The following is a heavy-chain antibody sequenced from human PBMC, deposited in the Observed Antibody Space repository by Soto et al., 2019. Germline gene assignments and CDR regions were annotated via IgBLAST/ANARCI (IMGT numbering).Heavy chain of an antibody. CDR1: GFTFSQYA. V-gene: IGHV3-30-3*01. Sequence: GSLRLSCAASGFTFSQYALNWVRQAPGKGLEWVAVILYDGTIEHYADSVKGRFTVSRDNSKNTVYLQMDSLTPEDTGVYYCAREASVAALNWFDPWGQGTLVTVSS. D-gene: IGHD6-6*01. J-gene: IGHJ5*02. CDR2: ILYDGTIE. CDR3: AREASVAALNWFDP.